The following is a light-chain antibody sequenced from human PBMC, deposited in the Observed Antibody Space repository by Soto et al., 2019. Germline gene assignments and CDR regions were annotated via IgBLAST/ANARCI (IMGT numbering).Light chain of an antibody. J-gene: IGLJ3*02. Sequence: QSVLTQPPSASGTPGQSVTISCSGSTSNIGENTVNWYQQLPGTAPKVLIYSDNQRPSGVPDRFSGSKSRTSASLVISGLQSEDEADYYCSAWDDSLDGWVFGGGTKLTVL. CDR1: TSNIGENT. CDR3: SAWDDSLDGWV. V-gene: IGLV1-44*01. CDR2: SDN.